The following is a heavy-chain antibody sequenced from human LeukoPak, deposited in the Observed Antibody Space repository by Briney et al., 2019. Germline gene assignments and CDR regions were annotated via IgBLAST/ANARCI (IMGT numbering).Heavy chain of an antibody. D-gene: IGHD2-2*03. CDR2: IYHSGST. J-gene: IGHJ5*02. CDR3: ARHLRYWIGYCSSTSCQGGWFDP. CDR1: GGSISSSSYY. Sequence: SETLSLTCTVSGGSISSSSYYWSWIRQPPGKGLEWIGYIYHSGSTYYNPSLKSRVTISVDTSKNQFSLKLSSVTAADTAVYYCARHLRYWIGYCSSTSCQGGWFDPWGQGTLVTVSS. V-gene: IGHV4-30-2*01.